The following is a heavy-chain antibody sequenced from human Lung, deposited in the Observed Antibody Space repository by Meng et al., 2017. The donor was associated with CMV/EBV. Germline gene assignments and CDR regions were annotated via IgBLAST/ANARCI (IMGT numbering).Heavy chain of an antibody. CDR2: IHYSGSS. J-gene: IGHJ5*02. CDR1: GASISRGYHY. V-gene: IGHV4-30-4*08. CDR3: ARTDVPAAGTPNGRDP. Sequence: SCTVSGASISRGYHYWSWIRQPPGKGLEWIGFIHYSGSSHYNPSLKSRVIISIDTSKNQFSLKLSSVTAADTAVYYCARTDVPAAGTPNGRDPWGLGTXV. D-gene: IGHD2-2*01.